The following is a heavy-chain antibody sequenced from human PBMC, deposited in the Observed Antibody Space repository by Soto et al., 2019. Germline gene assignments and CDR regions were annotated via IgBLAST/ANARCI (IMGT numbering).Heavy chain of an antibody. J-gene: IGHJ6*02. V-gene: IGHV1-69*13. Sequence: SVKVSCKASGGTFSSYAISWVRQAPGQGLEWMGGIIPIFGTANYAQKFQGRVTITADESTSTAYMELSSLRSEDTAVYYCARGGRPGNDIVVVPAAIPLARYYYGMDVWGQGTTVTVSS. CDR2: IIPIFGTA. D-gene: IGHD2-2*02. CDR3: ARGGRPGNDIVVVPAAIPLARYYYGMDV. CDR1: GGTFSSYA.